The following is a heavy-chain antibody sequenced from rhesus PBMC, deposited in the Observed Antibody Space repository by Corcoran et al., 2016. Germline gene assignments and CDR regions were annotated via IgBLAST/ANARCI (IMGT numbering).Heavy chain of an antibody. CDR2: INPYNGNT. Sequence: QVQLVQSGAEVKKPGSSVKVSCKASGYTFTDYYMHWVRQAPRQGLEWMGWINPYNGNTKYAQKFQGRVTMTRDPSTSTAYMELSSLRSEDTAVYYCAREGSGSWKGYWGQGVLVTVSS. CDR1: GYTFTDYY. J-gene: IGHJ4*01. V-gene: IGHV1S2*01. D-gene: IGHD6-25*01. CDR3: AREGSGSWKGY.